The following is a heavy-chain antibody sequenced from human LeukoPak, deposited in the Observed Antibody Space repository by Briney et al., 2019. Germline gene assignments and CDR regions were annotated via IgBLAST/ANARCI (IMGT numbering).Heavy chain of an antibody. CDR2: ISGSGDKT. J-gene: IGHJ3*01. CDR3: AIGERFIDAFEF. V-gene: IGHV3-23*01. CDR1: GFIFSSYV. Sequence: GGSLRLSCAASGFIFSSYVMTWVRQAPGKGLEWVSGISGSGDKTYYADSVTGRFTISRDNSKDTLYLQMNSLRADDTAVYYCAIGERFIDAFEFWGQGTMVTVSS.